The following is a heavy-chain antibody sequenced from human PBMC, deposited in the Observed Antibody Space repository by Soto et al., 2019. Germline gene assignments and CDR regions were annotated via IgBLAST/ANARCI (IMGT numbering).Heavy chain of an antibody. D-gene: IGHD1-26*01. CDR2: IYHSGST. CDR1: GYSISSGYY. J-gene: IGHJ4*02. V-gene: IGHV4-38-2*01. CDR3: ARGNRIVGATHDY. Sequence: KASETLSLTCAVSGYSISSGYYWGWIRQPPGKGLEWIGSIYHSGSTYYNPSLKSRVTISVDTSKNQFSLKLSSVTAADTAVYYCARGNRIVGATHDYWGQGTLVTVSS.